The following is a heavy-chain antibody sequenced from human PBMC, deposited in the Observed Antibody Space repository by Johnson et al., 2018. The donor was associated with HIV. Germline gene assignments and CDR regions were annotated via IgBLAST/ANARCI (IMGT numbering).Heavy chain of an antibody. Sequence: VQLVESGGGLVQPGGSLRLSCVASGFTFSNYAMSWVHQAPGKGLEWVSSISDAGGTTDYADSVKGRFTISRDNFKNTLSLQMNSLRPEDTAVYYCARELGEDDYYDSGVDAFDMWGQGTMVTVSS. CDR3: ARELGEDDYYDSGVDAFDM. CDR1: GFTFSNYA. CDR2: ISDAGGTT. J-gene: IGHJ3*02. D-gene: IGHD3-22*01. V-gene: IGHV3-23*04.